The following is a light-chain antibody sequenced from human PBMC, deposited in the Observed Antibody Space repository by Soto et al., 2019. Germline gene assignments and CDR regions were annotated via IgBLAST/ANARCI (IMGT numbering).Light chain of an antibody. J-gene: IGKJ2*02. CDR3: QQRSNWPRT. V-gene: IGKV3-11*01. CDR1: QSVTTY. Sequence: EIVLTQSPATLSLSPGERATLSCRASQSVTTYLAWNRQKPGQAPSPLIYDASNRATGIPARFSGSGSGTDFTLTISSLEPEDFAVYYCQQRSNWPRTFGQGTKLEIK. CDR2: DAS.